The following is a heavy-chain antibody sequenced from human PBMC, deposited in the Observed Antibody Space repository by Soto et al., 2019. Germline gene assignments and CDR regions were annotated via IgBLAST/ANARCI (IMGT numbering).Heavy chain of an antibody. CDR2: IYYSGST. CDR1: GGSISSYY. CDR3: AKLRLGYCSSTSCYHAPDPYYYYYYMDV. J-gene: IGHJ6*03. D-gene: IGHD2-2*01. V-gene: IGHV4-59*01. Sequence: PSETLSLTCTVSGGSISSYYWSWIRQPPGKGLEWIGYIYYSGSTNYNPSLKSRVTISVDTSKNQFSLKLSSVTAADTAVYYCAKLRLGYCSSTSCYHAPDPYYYYYYMDVWGKGTTVTVSS.